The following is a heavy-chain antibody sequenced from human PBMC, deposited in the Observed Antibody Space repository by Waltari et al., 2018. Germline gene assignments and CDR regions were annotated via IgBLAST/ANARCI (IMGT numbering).Heavy chain of an antibody. CDR3: ARWTLYCGGDCWRWFDP. Sequence: TFSDYYMSWIRQAPGKGLEWVSYISSSGSTIYYADSVKGRFTISRDNAKNSLYLQMNSLRAEDTAVYYCARWTLYCGGDCWRWFDPWGQGTLVTVSS. CDR2: ISSSGSTI. D-gene: IGHD2-21*02. J-gene: IGHJ5*02. V-gene: IGHV3-11*04. CDR1: TFSDYY.